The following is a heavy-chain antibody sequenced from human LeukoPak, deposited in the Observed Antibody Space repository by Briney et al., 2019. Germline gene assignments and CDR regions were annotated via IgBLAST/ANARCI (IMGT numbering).Heavy chain of an antibody. Sequence: TSETLSLTCTVSGGSISSSSYYWGWIRQPPGKGLEWIGSIYYSGSTYYNPSLKSRVTISVDTSKNQFSLNLSSVTAADTAVYYCARFGYSGYDFWREYYFDYWGQGTLVTVSS. J-gene: IGHJ4*02. V-gene: IGHV4-39*07. D-gene: IGHD5-12*01. CDR1: GGSISSSSYY. CDR2: IYYSGST. CDR3: ARFGYSGYDFWREYYFDY.